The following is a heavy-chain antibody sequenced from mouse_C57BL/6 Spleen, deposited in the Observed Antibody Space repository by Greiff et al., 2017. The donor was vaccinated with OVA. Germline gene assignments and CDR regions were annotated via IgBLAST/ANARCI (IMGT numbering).Heavy chain of an antibody. Sequence: EVQLQESGPGLVKPSQSLSLPCSVTGYSITSGYYWNWIRQFPGNKLEWMGYISYDGSNNYNPSLKNRSSITRDTSKNQFFLKLNSVTTEDTATYYCASIYYGNSYYFDYWGQGTTLTVSS. V-gene: IGHV3-6*01. CDR1: GYSITSGYY. D-gene: IGHD2-1*01. J-gene: IGHJ2*01. CDR2: ISYDGSN. CDR3: ASIYYGNSYYFDY.